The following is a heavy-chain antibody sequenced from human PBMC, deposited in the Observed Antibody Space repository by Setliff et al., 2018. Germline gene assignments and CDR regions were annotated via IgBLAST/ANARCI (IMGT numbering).Heavy chain of an antibody. Sequence: SVKVSCKASGGTFSSYGISWVRQAPGQGLEWMGGTIPVFGTTDYAQKFQGRVTIMTDESTSTAYMELSSLTSEDTAVYYCAREGGHTWSSPDYHYYMDVWGRGTTVTVSS. CDR1: GGTFSSYG. CDR3: AREGGHTWSSPDYHYYMDV. D-gene: IGHD2-21*01. J-gene: IGHJ6*03. CDR2: TIPVFGTT. V-gene: IGHV1-69*05.